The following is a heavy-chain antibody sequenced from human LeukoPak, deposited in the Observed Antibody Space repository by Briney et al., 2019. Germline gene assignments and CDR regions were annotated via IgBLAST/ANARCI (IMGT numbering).Heavy chain of an antibody. CDR3: ARGQVPAARGYNWFDP. CDR1: GDSIRSDR. V-gene: IGHV4-34*01. CDR2: INARGDT. D-gene: IGHD2-2*01. Sequence: PSETLSLTCAVSGDSIRSDRWNWIRQIPGKGLQWIGEINARGDTNYSPSLKSRVTISVDTSKKQFSLRLTSMIAADTALYYCARGQVPAARGYNWFDPWGQGTLVTVSS. J-gene: IGHJ5*02.